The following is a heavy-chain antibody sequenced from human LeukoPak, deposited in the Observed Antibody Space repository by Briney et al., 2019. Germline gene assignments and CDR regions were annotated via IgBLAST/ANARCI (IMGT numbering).Heavy chain of an antibody. CDR2: ITTSSTYT. Sequence: GGSLRLSCAASGFTFSSYSMNWVRQTPGKGLEWISSITTSSTYTFYADSVKGRFTISGDNARNSLYLQMNSLRVEDTAVYYCARDPYSGTYGNTYYYYMDVWGKGTTVTISS. D-gene: IGHD1-26*01. CDR1: GFTFSSYS. V-gene: IGHV3-21*01. CDR3: ARDPYSGTYGNTYYYYMDV. J-gene: IGHJ6*03.